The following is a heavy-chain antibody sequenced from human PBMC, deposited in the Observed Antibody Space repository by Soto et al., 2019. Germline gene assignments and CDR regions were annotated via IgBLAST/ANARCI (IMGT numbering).Heavy chain of an antibody. D-gene: IGHD3-9*01. Sequence: GGSLRLSCAASGFTFSNYFMHWVRQVPGEGLVWVSRMSGDGKTRRYAESVKGRFTSSRDNAKNTLYLQMNSLRVEDTAVYYCARTNRPGLAGLDPWAQPTLVTVSS. CDR3: ARTNRPGLAGLDP. V-gene: IGHV3-74*01. CDR1: GFTFSNYF. J-gene: IGHJ5*02. CDR2: MSGDGKTR.